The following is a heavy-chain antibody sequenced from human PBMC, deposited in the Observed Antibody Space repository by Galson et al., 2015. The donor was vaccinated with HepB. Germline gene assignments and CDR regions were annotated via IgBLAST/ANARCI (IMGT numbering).Heavy chain of an antibody. J-gene: IGHJ4*02. CDR1: GFTFSSHS. Sequence: SLRLSCAASGFTFSSHSMNWVRQAPGKGPEWVSSISSSSRYMYYADAVKGRFTISRDNAKNSLYLQMNSLKTEDTAVYYCTTGVAYFDYWGQGTLVTVSS. V-gene: IGHV3-21*03. CDR3: TTGVAYFDY. CDR2: ISSSSRYM. D-gene: IGHD2-15*01.